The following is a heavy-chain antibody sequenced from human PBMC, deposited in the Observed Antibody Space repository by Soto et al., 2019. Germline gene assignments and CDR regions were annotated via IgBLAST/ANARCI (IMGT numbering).Heavy chain of an antibody. CDR2: VSPSGTT. V-gene: IGHV4-31*03. CDR3: ARDRGSYGMDV. J-gene: IGHJ6*02. CDR1: VDSISVGYY. Sequence: QVQLQESGPGLVKPSQTLSLTCTVSVDSISVGYYWSWIRQHPGKGLEWIGYVSPSGTTYYNPSLKSRVSISTGTSKYQFSLEVSSVTAADTAVYYCARDRGSYGMDVWGQGTTVTVSS.